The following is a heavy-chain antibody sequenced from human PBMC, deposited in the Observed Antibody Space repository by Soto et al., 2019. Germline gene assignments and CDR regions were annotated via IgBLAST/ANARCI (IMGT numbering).Heavy chain of an antibody. J-gene: IGHJ5*02. CDR3: ARCYKSSSWYWFDP. D-gene: IGHD6-13*01. CDR1: GVSISAYY. CDR2: IYNSGST. Sequence: SETLSLTCTVSGVSISAYYWNWIRQPPGKGLEWIGYIYNSGSTDYNPSLKSRVTISVDTSKNQFSLKLSSVTAADTAVYYCARCYKSSSWYWFDPWGQGTLVTVSS. V-gene: IGHV4-59*01.